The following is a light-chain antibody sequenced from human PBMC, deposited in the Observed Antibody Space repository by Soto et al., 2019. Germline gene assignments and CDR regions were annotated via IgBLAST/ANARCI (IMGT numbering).Light chain of an antibody. CDR1: SSDVGGSNY. J-gene: IGLJ3*02. CDR2: DVN. V-gene: IGLV2-14*03. Sequence: QSALTQPASVSGSPGQSITISCSGTSSDVGGSNYVSWYQQHPGKAPKLMIYDVNNRPSGGSDRFSGSKSGNTASLTISGLQPEDEADYYCSSYVMSGISLFGGGTKLTVL. CDR3: SSYVMSGISL.